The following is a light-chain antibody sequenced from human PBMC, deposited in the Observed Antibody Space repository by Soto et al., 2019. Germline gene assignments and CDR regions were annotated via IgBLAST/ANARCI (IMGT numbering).Light chain of an antibody. J-gene: IGKJ1*01. CDR1: QSVSSY. CDR3: QQYAGSSA. CDR2: DAS. Sequence: EMVLTQSPATLSLSPGERATLSCRASQSVSSYLAWYQQKPGQAPRLLIYDASNRATGIPARFSGSGSGTDFTLTISRLEPEDFAVYYCQQYAGSSAFGQGTKVDIK. V-gene: IGKV3-11*01.